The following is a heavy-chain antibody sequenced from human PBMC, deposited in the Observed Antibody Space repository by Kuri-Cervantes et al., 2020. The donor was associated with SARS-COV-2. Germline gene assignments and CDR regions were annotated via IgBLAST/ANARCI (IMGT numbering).Heavy chain of an antibody. CDR1: GFTFSSYA. V-gene: IGHV3-64*02. Sequence: LSLTCAASGFTFSSYAMHWVRQAPGKGPEYVSAISSNGGSTYYADSVKGRFTISRDNSKNTLYLQMGSLRAEDMAVYYCARGLRWESHAFDIWGQGTMVTVSS. CDR2: ISSNGGST. J-gene: IGHJ3*02. CDR3: ARGLRWESHAFDI. D-gene: IGHD4-23*01.